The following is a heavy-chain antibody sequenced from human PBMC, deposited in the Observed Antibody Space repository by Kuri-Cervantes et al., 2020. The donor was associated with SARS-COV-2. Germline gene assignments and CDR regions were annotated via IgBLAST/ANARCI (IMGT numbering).Heavy chain of an antibody. CDR3: ARGRQFWDIVVVVAARWFDP. Sequence: GSLRLSCAVYGGSVSGYYWSWIRQPPGKGLEWIGEINHSGSTNYNPSLKSRVTISVDTSKNQFSLKLSSATAADTAVYYCARGRQFWDIVVVVAARWFDPWGQGTLVTVSS. J-gene: IGHJ5*02. CDR2: INHSGST. CDR1: GGSVSGYY. D-gene: IGHD2-15*01. V-gene: IGHV4-34*01.